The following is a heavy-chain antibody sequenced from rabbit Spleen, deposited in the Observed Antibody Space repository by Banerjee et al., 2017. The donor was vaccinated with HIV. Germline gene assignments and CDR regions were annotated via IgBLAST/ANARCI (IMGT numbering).Heavy chain of an antibody. D-gene: IGHD7-1*01. Sequence: QEQLVESGGGLVKPGTSLTLICTASGFSFSSSYDMCWVRQAPGKGLEWIGCIYTGNGKTYYASWAKGRFTISKTSSTTVTLQMTSLTAADTATYFCARDLVTAIGWNFALLGPGTLVTVS. V-gene: IGHV1S45*01. CDR3: ARDLVTAIGWNFAL. CDR2: IYTGNGKT. CDR1: GFSFSSSYD. J-gene: IGHJ4*01.